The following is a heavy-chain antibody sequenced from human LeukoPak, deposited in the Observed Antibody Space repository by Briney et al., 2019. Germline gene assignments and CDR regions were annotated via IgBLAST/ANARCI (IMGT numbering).Heavy chain of an antibody. V-gene: IGHV3-23*01. J-gene: IGHJ6*02. CDR3: AREGYCSTTSCAYAMDV. D-gene: IGHD2-2*01. Sequence: GGSLRLSCAASGFSFSSYPMSWVSQAPGKGLEWVSNIDHSGDNTYYAVSVKGRFTISRDNSKNTLILQMKSLRVEDTALYYCAREGYCSTTSCAYAMDVWGQGTTVTVSS. CDR1: GFSFSSYP. CDR2: IDHSGDNT.